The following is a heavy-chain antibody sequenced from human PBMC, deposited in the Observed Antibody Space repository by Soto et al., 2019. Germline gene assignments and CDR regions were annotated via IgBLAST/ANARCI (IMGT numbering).Heavy chain of an antibody. CDR3: ARVLRYLDPPYGMDV. CDR2: IYSGGST. D-gene: IGHD3-9*01. CDR1: GFTVSSNY. J-gene: IGHJ6*02. V-gene: IGHV3-53*01. Sequence: GGSLRLSCAASGFTVSSNYMSWVRQAPGKGLEWVSVIYSGGSTYYADSVKGRFTISRDNSKNTLYLQMNSLRAEDTAVYYCARVLRYLDPPYGMDVWGQGTTVTVSS.